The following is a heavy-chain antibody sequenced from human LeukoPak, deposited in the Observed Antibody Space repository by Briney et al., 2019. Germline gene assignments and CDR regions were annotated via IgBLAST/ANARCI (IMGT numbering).Heavy chain of an antibody. Sequence: KPSESLSLTCTVSGGFISSGSYYWSWIRQPAGKGLEWIGRIYTSGSTNYNPSLKSRVTISVDTSKNQLSLKLSSVTAADTAVYYCARLPDPWGQGTLVTVSS. J-gene: IGHJ5*02. CDR2: IYTSGST. CDR3: ARLPDP. CDR1: GGFISSGSYY. V-gene: IGHV4-61*02.